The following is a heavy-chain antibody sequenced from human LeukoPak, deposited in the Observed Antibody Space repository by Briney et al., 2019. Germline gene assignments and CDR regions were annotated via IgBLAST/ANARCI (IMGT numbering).Heavy chain of an antibody. CDR1: GYTFTING. Sequence: ASVKVSCKASGYTFTINGISWVRQAPGRGLERMGWISANSGDTIYAEKFHGRVTLTRDTSTGTAYMELNSLTYDDTAVYYCARDRWYAFDYWGQGTLVTVSS. J-gene: IGHJ4*02. D-gene: IGHD6-13*01. CDR3: ARDRWYAFDY. CDR2: ISANSGDT. V-gene: IGHV1-18*01.